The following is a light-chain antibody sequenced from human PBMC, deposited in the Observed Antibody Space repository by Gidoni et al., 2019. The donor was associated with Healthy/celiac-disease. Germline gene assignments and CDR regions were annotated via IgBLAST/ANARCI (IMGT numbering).Light chain of an antibody. CDR3: QQYNNWPIT. V-gene: IGKV3-15*01. Sequence: EIEMTQSPATLSVSPGERATLPFTDSQSVSSNLAWYQQKPGQAPRLLIYGASTRATGIPARFSGSGSGTEFTLTISSLQSEDVAVYYCQQYNNWPITFGQXTRLEIK. J-gene: IGKJ5*01. CDR1: QSVSSN. CDR2: GAS.